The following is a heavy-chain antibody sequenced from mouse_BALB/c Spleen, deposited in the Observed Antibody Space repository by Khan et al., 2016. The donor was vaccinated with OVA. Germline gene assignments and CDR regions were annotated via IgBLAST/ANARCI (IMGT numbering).Heavy chain of an antibody. V-gene: IGHV3-8*02. D-gene: IGHD2-14*01. CDR3: ARATVRYAFVY. CDR2: IIYTGYT. J-gene: IGHJ3*01. Sequence: EVQLQESGPSLVKPSQTLSLTCSVTGDSITTGYWNWIRKFPGNKLEYMGYIIYTGYTYYNPSLKSRISITRHTSNNQYYLQLNSVTDEDTATYXCARATVRYAFVYWGQGTLVTVSA. CDR1: GDSITTGY.